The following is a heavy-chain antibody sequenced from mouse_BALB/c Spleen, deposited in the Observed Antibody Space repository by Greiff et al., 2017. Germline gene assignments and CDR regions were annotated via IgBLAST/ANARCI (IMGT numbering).Heavy chain of an antibody. D-gene: IGHD1-1*01. Sequence: EVKLVESGGGLVQPGGSRKLSCAASGFTFSSFGMHWVRQAPEKGLEWVGYISSGSSTIYYADTVKGRFTISRDNPKNTLFLQMTSLRSEDTAMYYCARKDYYGSGFAYWGQGTLGTVSA. J-gene: IGHJ3*01. CDR2: ISSGSSTI. CDR3: ARKDYYGSGFAY. V-gene: IGHV5-17*02. CDR1: GFTFSSFG.